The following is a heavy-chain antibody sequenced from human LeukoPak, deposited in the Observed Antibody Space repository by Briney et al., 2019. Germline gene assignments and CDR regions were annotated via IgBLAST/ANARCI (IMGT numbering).Heavy chain of an antibody. J-gene: IGHJ4*02. D-gene: IGHD3-10*01. CDR3: ARNYLDYYGSGSYEGGLDY. Sequence: GASVKVSCKASGGTFSSYAISWVRQAPGQGLEWMGGIIPIFGTASYAQKFQGRVTITADESTSTAYMELSSLRSEDTAVYYCARNYLDYYGSGSYEGGLDYWGQGTLVTVSS. V-gene: IGHV1-69*13. CDR2: IIPIFGTA. CDR1: GGTFSSYA.